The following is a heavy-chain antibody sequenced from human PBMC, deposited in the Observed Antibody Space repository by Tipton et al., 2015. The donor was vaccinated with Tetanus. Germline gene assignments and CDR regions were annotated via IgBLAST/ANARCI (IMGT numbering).Heavy chain of an antibody. CDR1: GGTISSGGYY. J-gene: IGHJ4*02. D-gene: IGHD1-26*01. V-gene: IGHV4-31*03. Sequence: GLVKPSQTLSLTCTVSGGTISSGGYYWTWIRQHPGKGLEWIGDIYYSGSTYYNPSLKSRVSISVDPSNNQFSVNLNSVTAADTAVYYCARDQARGARVWNCFDCWGQGALVTVSS. CDR2: IYYSGST. CDR3: ARDQARGARVWNCFDC.